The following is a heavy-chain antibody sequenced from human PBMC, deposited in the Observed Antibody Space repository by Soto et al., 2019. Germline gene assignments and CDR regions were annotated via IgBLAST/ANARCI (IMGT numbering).Heavy chain of an antibody. D-gene: IGHD4-17*01. CDR2: ISAYNGNT. J-gene: IGHJ6*03. V-gene: IGHV1-18*01. CDR1: GYTFTSYG. Sequence: ASVKVSCKASGYTFTSYGISWVRQAPGQGLEWMGWISAYNGNTNYAQKLQGRVTMTTDTSTSTAYMELRSLRSDDTAVYYCAREAYGDYEETYYYYMDVWGKGTTVTVSS. CDR3: AREAYGDYEETYYYYMDV.